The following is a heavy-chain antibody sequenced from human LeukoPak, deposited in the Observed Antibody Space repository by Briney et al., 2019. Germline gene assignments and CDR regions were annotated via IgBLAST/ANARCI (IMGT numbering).Heavy chain of an antibody. V-gene: IGHV1-2*02. Sequence: ASVKVSCKASGYTFTGYYMHWVRQAPGQGLEWMGWINPNSGGTNYAQKFQGRVTMTRDTSISTAYMELSRLRSDDTAVYYCARAPPIPRGPFDPWGQGTLVTVSS. CDR1: GYTFTGYY. CDR3: ARAPPIPRGPFDP. CDR2: INPNSGGT. D-gene: IGHD2-21*01. J-gene: IGHJ5*02.